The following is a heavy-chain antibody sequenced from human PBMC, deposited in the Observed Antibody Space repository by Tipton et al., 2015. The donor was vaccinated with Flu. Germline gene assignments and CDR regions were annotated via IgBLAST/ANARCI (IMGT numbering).Heavy chain of an antibody. Sequence: TLSLTCAVCGGSFSGYYWSWIRQPPGKGLERIGEINHSGSTNYNPSLKSRVTISVDTSKNQFSLKLSSVTAADTAVYYCARGELPPNDAFDIWGQGTMVTVSS. CDR1: GGSFSGYY. D-gene: IGHD1-26*01. V-gene: IGHV4-34*01. J-gene: IGHJ3*02. CDR2: INHSGST. CDR3: ARGELPPNDAFDI.